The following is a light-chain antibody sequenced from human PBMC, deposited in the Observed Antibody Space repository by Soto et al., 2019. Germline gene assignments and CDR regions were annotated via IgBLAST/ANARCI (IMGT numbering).Light chain of an antibody. Sequence: EIVLTQSPDTLSLSPGERATLSCRASQSVSSSYLAWYQQKPGQAPRLLIYGASSRATGIPDRFSGSGSGTDFNLTISRLEPEDFAVYYCQQYGSSPPFTFGQGTRLEIK. CDR1: QSVSSSY. CDR3: QQYGSSPPFT. V-gene: IGKV3-20*01. J-gene: IGKJ5*01. CDR2: GAS.